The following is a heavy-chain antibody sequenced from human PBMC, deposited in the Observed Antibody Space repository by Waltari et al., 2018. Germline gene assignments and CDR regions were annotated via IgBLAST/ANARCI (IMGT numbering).Heavy chain of an antibody. CDR3: ARHGDFCFDF. CDR1: VFTFSDYG. J-gene: IGHJ4*02. CDR2: IKKDGSTK. Sequence: EVQVVESGGDLVQPGGSLRLSCAASVFTFSDYGMGWVRQAPGKGLEWVANIKKDGSTKYYVDSVKGRFTISRDNAKDSLFLQMNSLRAEDTAVYYCARHGDFCFDFWGQGIVVTVSS. D-gene: IGHD4-17*01. V-gene: IGHV3-7*01.